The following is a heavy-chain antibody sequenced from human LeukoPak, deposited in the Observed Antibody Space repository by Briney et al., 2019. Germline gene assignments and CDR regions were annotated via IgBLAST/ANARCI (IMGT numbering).Heavy chain of an antibody. CDR3: AKDLRNYGILTGYYTRVPDDY. V-gene: IGHV3-23*01. J-gene: IGHJ4*02. Sequence: GGSLRLSCAASGFTFSSYAMSWVRQAPGKGLEWVSAISGSGGSTYYADSVKGRFTISRDNSKNTLYLQMNSLRAEDTAVYYCAKDLRNYGILTGYYTRVPDDYWGQGTLVTVSS. CDR2: ISGSGGST. CDR1: GFTFSSYA. D-gene: IGHD3-9*01.